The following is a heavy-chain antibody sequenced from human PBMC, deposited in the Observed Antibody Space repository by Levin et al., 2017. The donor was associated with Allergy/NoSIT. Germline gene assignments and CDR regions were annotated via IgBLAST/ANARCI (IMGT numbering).Heavy chain of an antibody. J-gene: IGHJ5*01. Sequence: GGSLRLSCAASGFTFSTYGMHWVRQAPGKGLEWVAVISSDGSNKYYADSVKGRFTISRDNSKNTMYLQMNSLRADDTAVYYCAKDRYSGYNFQGDSWGQGTLVTVSS. V-gene: IGHV3-30*18. D-gene: IGHD5-12*01. CDR2: ISSDGSNK. CDR3: AKDRYSGYNFQGDS. CDR1: GFTFSTYG.